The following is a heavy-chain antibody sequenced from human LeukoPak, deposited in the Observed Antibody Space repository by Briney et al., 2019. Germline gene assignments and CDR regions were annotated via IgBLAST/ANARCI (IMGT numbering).Heavy chain of an antibody. CDR2: ISGSGGST. V-gene: IGHV3-23*01. Sequence: GGSLRLSCAASGFTFSSYAMSWVRQAPGKGLEWVSAISGSGGSTYYADSVKGRFTISRDNSKNTLYLQMNSLRAEDTAVYYCARVDFDWLSVDYWGQGTLVTVSS. CDR1: GFTFSSYA. CDR3: ARVDFDWLSVDY. D-gene: IGHD3-9*01. J-gene: IGHJ4*02.